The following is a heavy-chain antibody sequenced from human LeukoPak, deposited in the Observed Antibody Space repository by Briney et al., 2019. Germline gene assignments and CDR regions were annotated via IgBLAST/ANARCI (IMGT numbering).Heavy chain of an antibody. CDR2: INSSSSTI. CDR1: GFTFSSYS. Sequence: GGSLRLSCAASGFTFSSYSMNWVRQAPGKGLEWVSYINSSSSTIYYADSVKGRFTISRDNAKNSLYLQMNSLRAEDTAVYYCARGLGRYFDYWGQGTLVTVSS. J-gene: IGHJ4*02. V-gene: IGHV3-48*04. D-gene: IGHD5/OR15-5a*01. CDR3: ARGLGRYFDY.